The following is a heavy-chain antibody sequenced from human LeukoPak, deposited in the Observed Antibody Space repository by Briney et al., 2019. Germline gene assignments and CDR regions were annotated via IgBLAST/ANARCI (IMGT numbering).Heavy chain of an antibody. J-gene: IGHJ5*02. CDR2: MNPNSGNT. D-gene: IGHD1-1*01. V-gene: IGHV1-8*01. CDR1: GYTFTSYD. Sequence: ASVKVSCKASGYTFTSYDINWVRQATGQGLEWMGWMNPNSGNTGYAQKFQGRVTMTRNTSISTAYMELSSLRSEDTAVYYCARGLRWNDFGWFDPWGQGTLVTVSS. CDR3: ARGLRWNDFGWFDP.